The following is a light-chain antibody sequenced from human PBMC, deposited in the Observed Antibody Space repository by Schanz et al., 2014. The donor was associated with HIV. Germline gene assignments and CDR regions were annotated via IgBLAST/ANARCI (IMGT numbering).Light chain of an antibody. CDR2: GAF. CDR3: QQRSTWPFTIT. J-gene: IGKJ3*01. V-gene: IGKV3-15*01. CDR1: QSISNN. Sequence: EIVMTQSPATLYVSPGEGATLSCRASQSISNNLAWYQHKPGQAPRLLIYGAFTRATGIPVRFSGRGSGTEVTLTISGLEPEDFAVYYCQQRSTWPFTITFGPGTKVDIK.